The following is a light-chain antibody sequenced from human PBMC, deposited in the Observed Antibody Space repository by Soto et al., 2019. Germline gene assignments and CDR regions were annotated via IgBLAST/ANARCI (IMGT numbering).Light chain of an antibody. Sequence: DIQMTYSTSSLTACVVDRVTIRLRASQSSSSYLNWYQQKPGKAPKLLIYSASRLQSVVPSRFSGSVSGTDFTLTISSLQPEDFATYYCQESYRTLSTIGQGTRLEIK. V-gene: IGKV1-39*01. CDR3: QESYRTLST. CDR1: QSSSSY. CDR2: SAS. J-gene: IGKJ5*01.